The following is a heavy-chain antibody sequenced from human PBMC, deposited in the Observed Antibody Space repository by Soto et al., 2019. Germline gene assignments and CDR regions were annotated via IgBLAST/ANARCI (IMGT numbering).Heavy chain of an antibody. CDR2: INAGNGNT. CDR1: GYTFTNYA. J-gene: IGHJ5*02. D-gene: IGHD1-7*01. CDR3: ARDQQWLSTEWNYFDP. Sequence: GASVKVSCKASGYTFTNYAMHWVRQAPGQRLEWMGWINAGNGNTKYSQKSQGRVTITRDTSASTAYMELSSLRSEDTAVYYCARDQQWLSTEWNYFDPWGQGTLVTVSS. V-gene: IGHV1-3*01.